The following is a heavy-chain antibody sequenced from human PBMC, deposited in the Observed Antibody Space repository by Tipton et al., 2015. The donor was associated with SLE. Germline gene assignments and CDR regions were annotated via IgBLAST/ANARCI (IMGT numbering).Heavy chain of an antibody. J-gene: IGHJ3*01. CDR3: ARSRDKATDSFDV. CDR2: IYHSGGT. CDR1: GYSISSGYY. V-gene: IGHV4-38-2*02. Sequence: TLSLTCTVSGYSISSGYYWGWIRQPPGKGLEWIGSIYHSGGTFYNPSLKSRVTISVDTSKNQFSLKLSSVTAADTAVYYCARSRDKATDSFDVWGQGTMVTVSS. D-gene: IGHD5-24*01.